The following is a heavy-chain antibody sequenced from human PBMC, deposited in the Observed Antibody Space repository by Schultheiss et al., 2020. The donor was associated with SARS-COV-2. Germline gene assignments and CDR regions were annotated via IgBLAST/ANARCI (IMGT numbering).Heavy chain of an antibody. D-gene: IGHD5-18*01. J-gene: IGHJ4*02. V-gene: IGHV4-34*01. Sequence: SETLSLTCTVYGGSISSYYWSWIRQPPGKGLEWIGEINHSGSTNYNPSLKSRVTISVDTSKNQFSLQLNSVTPEDTAVYYCARVRVVQLWSDLDYFDYWGQGTLVTVSS. CDR3: ARVRVVQLWSDLDYFDY. CDR1: GGSISSYY. CDR2: INHSGST.